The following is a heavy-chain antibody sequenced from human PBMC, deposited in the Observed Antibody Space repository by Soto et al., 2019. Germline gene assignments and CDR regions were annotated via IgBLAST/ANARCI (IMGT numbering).Heavy chain of an antibody. CDR2: IYYSGST. J-gene: IGHJ6*02. D-gene: IGHD3-10*01. CDR3: ARDLGAYYGMDV. CDR1: GGSISSYY. V-gene: IGHV4-59*01. Sequence: TLSRTCTVSGGSISSYYWSWIRQPPGKGLEWIGYIYYSGSTNYNPSLKSRVTISVDTSKNQFSLKLSSVTAADTAVYYCARDLGAYYGMDVWGQGTTVTVSS.